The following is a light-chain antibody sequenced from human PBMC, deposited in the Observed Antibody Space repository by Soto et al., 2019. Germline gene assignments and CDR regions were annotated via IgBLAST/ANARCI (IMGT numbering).Light chain of an antibody. J-gene: IGLJ1*01. Sequence: QSALTQPASVSGSPGQSITISCTGTSSDVGGYNYVSWYQQHPGKAPKLMIYDVSNRPSGVSNRFSGSKSGNTASLTISGLQAEYEADYYCSSYTSSGTDVFGTGTTLTVL. CDR1: SSDVGGYNY. V-gene: IGLV2-14*01. CDR2: DVS. CDR3: SSYTSSGTDV.